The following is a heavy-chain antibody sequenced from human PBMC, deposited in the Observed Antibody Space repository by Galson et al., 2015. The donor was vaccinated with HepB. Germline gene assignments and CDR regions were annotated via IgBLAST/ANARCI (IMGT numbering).Heavy chain of an antibody. CDR2: IDPSDSYT. D-gene: IGHD5-24*01. CDR1: GYSFTSYW. V-gene: IGHV5-10-1*01. J-gene: IGHJ6*02. CDR3: ARQESRDGYRSPSNYYYYGMDV. Sequence: QSGAEVKKPGESLRISCKGSGYSFTSYWISWVRQMPGKGLEWMGRIDPSDSYTNYSPSFQGHVTISADKSISTAYLQWSSLKASDTAMYYCARQESRDGYRSPSNYYYYGMDVWGQGTTVTVSS.